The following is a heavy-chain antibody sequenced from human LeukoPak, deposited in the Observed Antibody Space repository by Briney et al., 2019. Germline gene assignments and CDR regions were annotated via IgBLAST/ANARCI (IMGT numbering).Heavy chain of an antibody. CDR2: IYPGDSDT. Sequence: PGESLKISCQGSGYSFTSYWIGWVRQLPGKGLEWMGIIYPGDSDTRYSPSFQGQVTISADKSISTAYLQRSSLKASDTAMYYCASRRGYSGYWFDPWGQGTLVTVSS. CDR3: ASRRGYSGYWFDP. J-gene: IGHJ5*02. D-gene: IGHD5-12*01. V-gene: IGHV5-51*01. CDR1: GYSFTSYW.